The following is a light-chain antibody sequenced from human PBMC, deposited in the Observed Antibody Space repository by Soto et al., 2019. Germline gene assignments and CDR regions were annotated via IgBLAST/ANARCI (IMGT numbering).Light chain of an antibody. Sequence: EIVLTQSPGTLSLSPGERATLSRRASQSVSTSYLAWYQQKPGQAARLLIYGSSSRTTSIPDRFSGSGSGADFTLPISRLEPEEFAVYYCQQYGSVPLTFGGGTKVEIK. J-gene: IGKJ4*01. CDR1: QSVSTSY. CDR3: QQYGSVPLT. V-gene: IGKV3-20*01. CDR2: GSS.